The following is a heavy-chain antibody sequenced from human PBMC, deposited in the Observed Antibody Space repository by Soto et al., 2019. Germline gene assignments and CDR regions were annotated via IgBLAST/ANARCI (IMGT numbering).Heavy chain of an antibody. CDR3: AKVGTIAAAGSAFDI. V-gene: IGHV3-30*18. CDR2: ISYDGSNK. Sequence: GGSLRLSCAASGFTFSSYGMHWVRQAPGKGLEWVAVISYDGSNKYYADSVKGRFTISRDNSKNTLYLQMNSLRAEDTAVYYCAKVGTIAAAGSAFDIWGQGTMVTVSS. J-gene: IGHJ3*02. D-gene: IGHD6-13*01. CDR1: GFTFSSYG.